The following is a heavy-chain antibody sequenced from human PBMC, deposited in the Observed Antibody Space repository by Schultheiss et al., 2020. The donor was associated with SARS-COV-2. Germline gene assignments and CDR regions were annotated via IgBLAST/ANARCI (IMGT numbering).Heavy chain of an antibody. CDR2: IGTAGDT. V-gene: IGHV3-13*01. D-gene: IGHD6-19*01. J-gene: IGHJ3*02. CDR1: GFTFSSYD. CDR3: ARGVRYSSGTYAFDI. Sequence: GGSLRLSCAASGFTFSSYDMHWVRQATGKGLEWVSAIGTAGDTYYPGSVKGRFTISRENAKNSLYLQMNSLRSEDTAVYYCARGVRYSSGTYAFDIWGQGTMVTVAS.